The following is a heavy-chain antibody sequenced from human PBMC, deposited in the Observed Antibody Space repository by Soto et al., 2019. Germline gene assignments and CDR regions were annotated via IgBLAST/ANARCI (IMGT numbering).Heavy chain of an antibody. CDR1: GGSISSSSYY. CDR3: AKIAAAGTFAY. Sequence: QLQLQESGPGLVKPSETLSLTCTVSGGSISSSSYYWGWIRQPPGKGLEWIGSIYYSGSTYYNPSLKSRVTISVDTSKNQFSLKLSSVTAADTAVYYCAKIAAAGTFAYWGQGTLVTVSS. D-gene: IGHD6-13*01. J-gene: IGHJ4*02. V-gene: IGHV4-39*01. CDR2: IYYSGST.